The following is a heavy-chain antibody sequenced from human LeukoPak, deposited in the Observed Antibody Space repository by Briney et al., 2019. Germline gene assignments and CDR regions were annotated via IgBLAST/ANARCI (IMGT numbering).Heavy chain of an antibody. J-gene: IGHJ4*02. CDR2: IWYDGSNK. CDR3: ARGQPYYYDSSGYYYGDY. Sequence: PGGSPRLSCAASGFTFSSYGMHWVRQAPGKGLEWVAVIWYDGSNKYYADSVKGRFTISRDNSKNTLYLQMNSLRAEDTAVYYCARGQPYYYDSSGYYYGDYWGQGTLVTVSS. CDR1: GFTFSSYG. D-gene: IGHD3-22*01. V-gene: IGHV3-33*01.